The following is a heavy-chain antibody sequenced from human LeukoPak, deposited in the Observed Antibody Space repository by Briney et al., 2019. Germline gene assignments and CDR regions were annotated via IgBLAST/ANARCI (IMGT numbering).Heavy chain of an antibody. V-gene: IGHV4-59*02. J-gene: IGHJ3*02. Sequence: SETLSLTCTISGGSVSDYYWSWIRQSPGKGLEWIGYIYHTGSTSYSPSLKSRVTISVDTSKNQFSLKLSSVTAADTAVYYCARDGNYYETSGYYFSAFDIWGQGTMVTVSS. CDR1: GGSVSDYY. CDR3: ARDGNYYETSGYYFSAFDI. D-gene: IGHD3-22*01. CDR2: IYHTGST.